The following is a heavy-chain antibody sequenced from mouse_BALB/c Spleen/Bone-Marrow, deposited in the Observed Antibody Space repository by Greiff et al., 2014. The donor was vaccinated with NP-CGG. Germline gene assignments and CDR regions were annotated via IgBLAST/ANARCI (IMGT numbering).Heavy chain of an antibody. CDR2: ISNGGGST. D-gene: IGHD2-3*01. CDR3: ARQSYEGFAY. CDR1: GFTFSSYT. Sequence: EVQLVESGGNLVQPGGSLKLSCAASGFTFSSYTMSWVRQTPEKRLEWVAYISNGGGSTYYPDTVKGRFTISRDNATNTLYLQMSSLKSEDTAMYYCARQSYEGFAYRGQGTLVTVSA. J-gene: IGHJ3*01. V-gene: IGHV5-12-2*01.